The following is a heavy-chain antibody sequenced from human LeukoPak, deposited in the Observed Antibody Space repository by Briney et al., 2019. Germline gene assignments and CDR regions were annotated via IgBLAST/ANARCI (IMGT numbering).Heavy chain of an antibody. CDR2: INPSGGST. D-gene: IGHD5-12*01. Sequence: ASVKVSCKASGYTFTGYYMHWVRQAPGQGLEWMGIINPSGGSTSYAQKFQGRVTMTRDMSTSTVYMELSSLRSEDTAVYYCARGGIVATDWFDPWGQGTLVTVSS. V-gene: IGHV1-46*01. CDR3: ARGGIVATDWFDP. J-gene: IGHJ5*02. CDR1: GYTFTGYY.